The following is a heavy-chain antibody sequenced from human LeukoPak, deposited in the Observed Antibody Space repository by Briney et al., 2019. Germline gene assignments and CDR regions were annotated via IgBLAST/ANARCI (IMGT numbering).Heavy chain of an antibody. CDR2: ISGSGATT. V-gene: IGHV3-23*01. J-gene: IGHJ3*02. D-gene: IGHD6-19*01. CDR3: VKNLRLVISVAGTPRDAFDI. Sequence: PGGSQRLSCAASGFSFSSYAMSWVRQAPGKGLEWVSFISGSGATTYYVDSVKGRFTISRGDSQNTVYLQMNTLTDEDTAVYYCVKNLRLVISVAGTPRDAFDIWGQGTVVTVSS. CDR1: GFSFSSYA.